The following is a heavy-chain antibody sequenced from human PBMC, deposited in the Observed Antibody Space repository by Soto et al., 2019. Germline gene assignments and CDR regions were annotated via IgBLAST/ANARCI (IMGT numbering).Heavy chain of an antibody. D-gene: IGHD1-26*01. V-gene: IGHV4-4*02. CDR1: GGSISNSNG. CDR2: IFHSGST. Sequence: QVQLQESGPGLVKPSGTLSLTCAVFGGSISNSNGWTWVRQPPGKGLDWIGEIFHSGSTNYNSSLMGRVTISVDKANTPFSLKLSSVTAADTAVYYCAHRPIVGAAIWGQGTVVTVSS. CDR3: AHRPIVGAAI. J-gene: IGHJ4*02.